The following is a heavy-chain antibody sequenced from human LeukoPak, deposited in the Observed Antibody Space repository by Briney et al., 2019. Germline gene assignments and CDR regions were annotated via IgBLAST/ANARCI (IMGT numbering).Heavy chain of an antibody. Sequence: GGSLRLSCAASAFTFSDFYMGWIRQTPGKGLEWISYIGGSGLTIYYSDSVKGRFTISRDNAQNSLYLEMNSLRVEDTAVYYCAREAGDILTGGYIDVWGKGTTVTVSS. CDR1: AFTFSDFY. J-gene: IGHJ6*03. CDR3: AREAGDILTGGYIDV. V-gene: IGHV3-11*04. CDR2: IGGSGLTI. D-gene: IGHD3-9*01.